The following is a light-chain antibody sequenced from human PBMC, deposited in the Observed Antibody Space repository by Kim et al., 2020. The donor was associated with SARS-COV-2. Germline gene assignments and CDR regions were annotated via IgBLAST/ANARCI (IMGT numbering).Light chain of an antibody. CDR1: SSDVGAYKH. CDR2: DVT. CDR3: SSYTSNSNWV. V-gene: IGLV2-14*03. Sequence: QSALTQPASVSGSPGQSITISCTGTSSDVGAYKHVSWYQQHPGEAPKLMIYDVTYRPSGVSNRFSGSKSGNTASLTISGLQAEDEADYYCSSYTSNSNWVFGGGTQLTVL. J-gene: IGLJ3*02.